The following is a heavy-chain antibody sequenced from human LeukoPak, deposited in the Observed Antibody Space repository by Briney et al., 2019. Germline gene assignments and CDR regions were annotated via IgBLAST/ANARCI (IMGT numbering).Heavy chain of an antibody. CDR2: ISSFSGTI. V-gene: IGHV3-48*01. Sequence: PGGSLRLSCVASGITFSSYSMNWVRQAPGKGLEWVSYISSFSGTINYAGSVEGRFTISRDNSKNTLYLQMNSLRADDTAVYYCVKDHGWLLYSWGQGTLVTVSS. CDR3: VKDHGWLLYS. CDR1: GITFSSYS. D-gene: IGHD3-9*01. J-gene: IGHJ4*02.